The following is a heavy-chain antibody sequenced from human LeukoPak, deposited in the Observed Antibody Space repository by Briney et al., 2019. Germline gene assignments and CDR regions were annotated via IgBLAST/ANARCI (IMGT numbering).Heavy chain of an antibody. D-gene: IGHD4-17*01. Sequence: SETLSLTCTVSGGSISSSSYYWGWIRQPPGKGLEWIGSIYYSGSTYYNPSLKSRVTISVDTSKNQFSLKLSSVTAADTAVYYCARDRADPNTVTTVSWYFDLWGRGTLVTVSS. CDR3: ARDRADPNTVTTVSWYFDL. J-gene: IGHJ2*01. CDR1: GGSISSSSYY. V-gene: IGHV4-39*07. CDR2: IYYSGST.